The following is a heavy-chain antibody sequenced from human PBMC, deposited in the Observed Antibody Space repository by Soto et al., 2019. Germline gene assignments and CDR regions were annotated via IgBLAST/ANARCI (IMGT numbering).Heavy chain of an antibody. D-gene: IGHD2-15*01. J-gene: IGHJ4*02. CDR3: ARGPYCSGGSCPYYFDY. CDR2: INHSGST. Sequence: PSETLSLTCAAYGGSFCVYYWSWIRQPQGKGLEWIGEINHSGSTNYNPSLKSRVTISVDTSKNQFSLKLSSVTAADTAVYYCARGPYCSGGSCPYYFDYWGQGTLVTVSS. CDR1: GGSFCVYY. V-gene: IGHV4-34*01.